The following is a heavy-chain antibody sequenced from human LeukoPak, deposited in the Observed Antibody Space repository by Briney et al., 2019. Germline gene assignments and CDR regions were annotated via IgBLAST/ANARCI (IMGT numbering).Heavy chain of an antibody. J-gene: IGHJ3*02. V-gene: IGHV3-30*18. CDR2: ISYDGSNK. Sequence: PGGSLRLSCAASGFAFSSYGMHWVRQAPGKGLEWVAVISYDGSNKYYADSVKGRFTISRDNSKNTLYLQMNSLRAEDTAVYYCAKDWPIVGATPDAFDIWGQGTMVTVSS. D-gene: IGHD1-26*01. CDR3: AKDWPIVGATPDAFDI. CDR1: GFAFSSYG.